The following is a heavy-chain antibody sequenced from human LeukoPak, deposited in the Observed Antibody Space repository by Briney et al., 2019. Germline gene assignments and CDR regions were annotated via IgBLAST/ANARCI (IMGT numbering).Heavy chain of an antibody. V-gene: IGHV3-15*01. CDR1: GFTFSNAW. D-gene: IGHD2-15*01. CDR2: IKSKTDGGTT. CDR3: TTGVVVVAATDYFDY. J-gene: IGHJ4*02. Sequence: GGSLRLSCAASGFTFSNAWMSWVRQAPGKGLEWVGRIKSKTDGGTTDYAAPVKDRFTISRDDSKNTLYLQMNSLKTEDTAVYYCTTGVVVVAATDYFDYWGQGTLVTVSS.